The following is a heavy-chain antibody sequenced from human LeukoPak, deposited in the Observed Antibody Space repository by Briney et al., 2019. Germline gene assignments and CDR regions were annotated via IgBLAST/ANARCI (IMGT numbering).Heavy chain of an antibody. CDR2: IAGSSGYI. CDR1: GFTFSSYT. CDR3: ARDRGAYCGGDCYLGFDY. J-gene: IGHJ4*01. D-gene: IGHD2-21*02. V-gene: IGHV3-21*01. Sequence: GGSLRLSCAASGFTFSSYTMNWVRRAPGKGLEWVSSIAGSSGYISYADSVKGRFTISRDNAKKSLYLQMTSLTAEDTAVYYCARDRGAYCGGDCYLGFDYWGRGTLVTVSS.